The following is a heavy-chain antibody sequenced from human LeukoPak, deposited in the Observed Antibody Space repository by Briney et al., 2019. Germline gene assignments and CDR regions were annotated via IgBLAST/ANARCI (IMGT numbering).Heavy chain of an antibody. Sequence: SVKVSCKASGGTFSSYAISWVRQAPGQGLEWMGRIIPILGIANYAQKFQGRVTITADKSTSTAYMELSSLRSEDTAVYYCARSSGEMATITFDYWGQGTLVTVSS. J-gene: IGHJ4*02. CDR3: ARSSGEMATITFDY. D-gene: IGHD5-24*01. V-gene: IGHV1-69*04. CDR1: GGTFSSYA. CDR2: IIPILGIA.